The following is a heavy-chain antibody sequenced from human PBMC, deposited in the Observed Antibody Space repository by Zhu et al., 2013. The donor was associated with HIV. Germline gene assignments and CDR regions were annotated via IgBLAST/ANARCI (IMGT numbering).Heavy chain of an antibody. J-gene: IGHJ3*02. Sequence: EVQLVESGGGLVQPGGSLRLSCAASGFTFSSYEMNWVRQAPGKGLEWVSYISSSGSTIYYADSVKGRFTISRDNAKNSLYLQMNSLRAEDTAVYYCATRLGYCSGGSCHDAFDIWGQGTMVTVSS. D-gene: IGHD2-15*01. CDR3: ATRLGYCSGGSCHDAFDI. V-gene: IGHV3-48*03. CDR1: GFTFSSYE. CDR2: ISSSGSTI.